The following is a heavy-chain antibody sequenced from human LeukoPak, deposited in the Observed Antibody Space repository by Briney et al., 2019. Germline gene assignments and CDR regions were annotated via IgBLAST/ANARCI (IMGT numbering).Heavy chain of an antibody. Sequence: ASVTVSCKASGYTFTGYYMHWVRQAPGQGLEWMGWINPNSGGTNYAQKFQGRVTMTRDTSISTAYMELSRLRSDDTAVYYCARGGGFLEWLYRDYWGQGTLVTVSS. J-gene: IGHJ4*02. CDR3: ARGGGFLEWLYRDY. V-gene: IGHV1-2*02. CDR1: GYTFTGYY. D-gene: IGHD3-3*01. CDR2: INPNSGGT.